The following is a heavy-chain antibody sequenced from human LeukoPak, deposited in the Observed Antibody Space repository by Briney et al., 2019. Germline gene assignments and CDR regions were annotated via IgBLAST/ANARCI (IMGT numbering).Heavy chain of an antibody. Sequence: SETLSLTCAVYGGSFSGYYWSWIRQPPGKGLEWIGEINHSGSTNYNPSLKSRVTTSVDTSKNQFSLKLSSVTAADTAVYYCARGTPPPYYFDYWGQGTLVTVSS. CDR1: GGSFSGYY. J-gene: IGHJ4*02. CDR3: ARGTPPPYYFDY. D-gene: IGHD4-23*01. V-gene: IGHV4-34*01. CDR2: INHSGST.